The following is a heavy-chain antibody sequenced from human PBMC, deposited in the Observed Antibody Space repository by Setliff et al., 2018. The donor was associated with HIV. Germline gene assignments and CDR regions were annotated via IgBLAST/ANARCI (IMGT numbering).Heavy chain of an antibody. Sequence: SETLSLTCSVSGGSVGSGSYYWSWIRQSPGKGLEWLGYIYYSGSTTYNPSLRSRVTISIDTSKNQFSLNLRSVTAADTAVDYCARDPPGYGDSKDYWGQGKLVTVSS. J-gene: IGHJ4*02. CDR3: ARDPPGYGDSKDY. CDR1: GGSVGSGSYY. CDR2: IYYSGST. V-gene: IGHV4-61*01. D-gene: IGHD4-17*01.